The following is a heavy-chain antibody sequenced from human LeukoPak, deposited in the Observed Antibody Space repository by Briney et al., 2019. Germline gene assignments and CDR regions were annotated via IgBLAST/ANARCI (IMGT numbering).Heavy chain of an antibody. J-gene: IGHJ3*02. CDR2: ISSSGSTI. V-gene: IGHV3-11*04. Sequence: GGSLRLSCAASGFTFSDYYRSWIRQAPGKGLEWVSYISSSGSTIYYADSVKGRFTISRDNAKNSLYLQMNSLRAEGTAVYYCARGRYNWNRPDAFDIWGQGTMVTVSS. D-gene: IGHD1-20*01. CDR3: ARGRYNWNRPDAFDI. CDR1: GFTFSDYY.